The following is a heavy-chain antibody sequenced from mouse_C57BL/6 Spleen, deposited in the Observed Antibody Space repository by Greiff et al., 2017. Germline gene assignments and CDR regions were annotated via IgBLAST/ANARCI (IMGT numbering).Heavy chain of an antibody. J-gene: IGHJ3*01. CDR2: IDPEDGDT. D-gene: IGHD2-1*01. CDR1: GFNFTDYY. V-gene: IGHV14-1*01. CDR3: TKGGYGNALAY. Sequence: VQLQQSGAELVRPGASVKLSCKASGFNFTDYYMHWVKQRPEQGLEWIGRIDPEDGDTEYAPKFQGKATMTADTSSNTAYLQLSSLASEDTAVYYCTKGGYGNALAYWGQGTLVTVSA.